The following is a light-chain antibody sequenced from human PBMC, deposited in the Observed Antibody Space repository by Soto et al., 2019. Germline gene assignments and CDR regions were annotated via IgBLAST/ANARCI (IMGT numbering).Light chain of an antibody. CDR1: QSVSSN. V-gene: IGKV3-15*01. CDR3: QQYNNWPPRVT. J-gene: IGKJ4*01. Sequence: EIVMTQSPATLSLSPGERATLSCRASQSVSSNLAWYQQKPGQAPRRLLYGASTRATGIPARFSGSGSGTEFTLTISSLQSEDFAVYYCQQYNNWPPRVTFGGGTKVEIK. CDR2: GAS.